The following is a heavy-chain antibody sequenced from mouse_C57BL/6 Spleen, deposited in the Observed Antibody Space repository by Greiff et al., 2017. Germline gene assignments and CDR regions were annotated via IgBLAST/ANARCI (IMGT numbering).Heavy chain of an antibody. D-gene: IGHD4-1*01. V-gene: IGHV1-61*01. J-gene: IGHJ2*01. Sequence: QVQLQQPGAELVRPGSSVKLSCKASGYTFTSYWMDWVKQRPGQGLEWIGNIYPSDSETPYNQKFKDKATLTVDKSSSTAYMQLSSLTSEDSAVYYGARNWDGFDYWGQGTTLTVSS. CDR1: GYTFTSYW. CDR2: IYPSDSET. CDR3: ARNWDGFDY.